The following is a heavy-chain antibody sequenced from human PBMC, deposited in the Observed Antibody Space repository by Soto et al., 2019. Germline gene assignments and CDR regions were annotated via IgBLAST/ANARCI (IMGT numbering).Heavy chain of an antibody. CDR2: MNPNSGNT. CDR3: ARGVTYSSSSKGESYYYMDV. Sequence: ASVKVSCKASGYTFTSYDINWVRQATGQGLEWMGWMNPNSGNTGYAQKFQGRVTMTRNTSISTAYMELSSLGSEDTAGYYCARGVTYSSSSKGESYYYMDVWGKGTTVTVSS. V-gene: IGHV1-8*01. D-gene: IGHD6-6*01. J-gene: IGHJ6*03. CDR1: GYTFTSYD.